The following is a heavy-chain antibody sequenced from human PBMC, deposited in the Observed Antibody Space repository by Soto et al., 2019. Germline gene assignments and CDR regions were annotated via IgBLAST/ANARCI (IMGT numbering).Heavy chain of an antibody. CDR1: GFTFSSYA. Sequence: PGGSLRLSCAASGFTFSSYAMSLVRLATGKGLEWVSAISGSGGSTYYADSVKGRFTISRDNSKNTLYLQMNSVRAEDTAVYYTAKVLTKYSSSLDGFYIWGQGKMVTVSS. D-gene: IGHD6-6*01. CDR2: ISGSGGST. J-gene: IGHJ3*02. V-gene: IGHV3-23*01. CDR3: AKVLTKYSSSLDGFYI.